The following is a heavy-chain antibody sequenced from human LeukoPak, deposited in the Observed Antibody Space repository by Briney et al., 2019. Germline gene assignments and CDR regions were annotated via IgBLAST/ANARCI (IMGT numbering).Heavy chain of an antibody. CDR3: ARGRVGQQLVLNY. J-gene: IGHJ4*02. Sequence: GASVKVSCKASGYTFTGHYIHWVRQAPGQGLEWMGWINPKNAATNYAQKFQGRVTMTRDTSISTAYMELSRLRSDDTAVYYCARGRVGQQLVLNYWGQGTLVTVSS. D-gene: IGHD6-13*01. CDR2: INPKNAAT. V-gene: IGHV1-2*02. CDR1: GYTFTGHY.